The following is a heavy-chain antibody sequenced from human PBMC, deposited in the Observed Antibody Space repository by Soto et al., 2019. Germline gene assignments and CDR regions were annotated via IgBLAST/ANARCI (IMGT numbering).Heavy chain of an antibody. J-gene: IGHJ6*02. V-gene: IGHV4-59*01. CDR1: GGSISSYY. CDR3: ARISVAGPYYYGMDV. D-gene: IGHD6-19*01. CDR2: IYYSGST. Sequence: SETLSLTCTVSGGSISSYYWSWIRQPPGKGLEWIGYIYYSGSTNYNPSLKSRVTISVDTSKNQFSLKLSSVTAADTAVYYCARISVAGPYYYGMDVWGQGTTVTVSS.